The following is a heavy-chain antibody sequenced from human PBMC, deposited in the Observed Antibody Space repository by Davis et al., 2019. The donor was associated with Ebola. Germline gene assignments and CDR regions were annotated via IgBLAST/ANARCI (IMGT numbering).Heavy chain of an antibody. CDR2: ISYDGSNK. V-gene: IGHV3-30-3*01. CDR1: GFTFSNAW. CDR3: ARGGIVLMVYAIPGYFDY. J-gene: IGHJ4*02. Sequence: GGSLRLSCAASGFTFSNAWMNWVRQAPGKGLEWVAVISYDGSNKYYADSVKGRFTISRDNSKNTLYLQMNSLRAEDTAVYYCARGGIVLMVYAIPGYFDYWGQGTLVTVSS. D-gene: IGHD2-8*01.